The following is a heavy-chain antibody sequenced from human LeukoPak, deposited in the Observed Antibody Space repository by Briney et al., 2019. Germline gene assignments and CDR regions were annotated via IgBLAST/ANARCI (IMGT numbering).Heavy chain of an antibody. V-gene: IGHV4-39*07. CDR3: ARITGESQ. Sequence: SETLSLTCTVSGGSISSSSYYWGWIRQPPGKGLEWIGSIYYSGSTYYNPSLKSRVTISVDTSKNQFSLKLSSVTAADTAVYYCARITGESQWGQGTLVTVSS. CDR1: GGSISSSSYY. D-gene: IGHD7-27*01. J-gene: IGHJ4*02. CDR2: IYYSGST.